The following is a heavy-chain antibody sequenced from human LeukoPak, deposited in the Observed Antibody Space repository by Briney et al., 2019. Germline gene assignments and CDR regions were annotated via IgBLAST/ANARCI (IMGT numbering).Heavy chain of an antibody. CDR2: IKQDGSEK. CDR3: ARVGCTTTSCLVN. Sequence: GGSLRLSCAISGLTFSSYWMTWVRQAPGKGLELVANIKQDGSEKYYVDSVKGRFTISRDNAKNSLYLQMSSLRVEDTAVYYCARVGCTTTSCLVNWGQGTLVTVSS. D-gene: IGHD2-2*01. V-gene: IGHV3-7*01. CDR1: GLTFSSYW. J-gene: IGHJ4*02.